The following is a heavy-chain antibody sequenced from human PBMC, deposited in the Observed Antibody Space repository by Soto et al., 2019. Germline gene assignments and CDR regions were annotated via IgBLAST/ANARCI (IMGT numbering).Heavy chain of an antibody. CDR1: GFTFSDFG. D-gene: IGHD2-8*01. V-gene: IGHV3-33*03. Sequence: QVQLVESGGGVVQPGRSLRLSCAVSGFTFSDFGMHWVRQAPGKGLEWVALIWYHGGNEEYADSVKGRFSISRDNSKNTLYLQMDRLRVEETAVYYCAMRGFVNGVCDNSYHMWGQGTMVTVSS. CDR2: IWYHGGNE. CDR3: AMRGFVNGVCDNSYHM. J-gene: IGHJ3*02.